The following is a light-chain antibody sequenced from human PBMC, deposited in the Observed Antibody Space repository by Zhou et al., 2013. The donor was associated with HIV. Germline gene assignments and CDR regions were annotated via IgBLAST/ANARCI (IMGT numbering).Light chain of an antibody. V-gene: IGKV3-15*01. Sequence: EITVTQSPATLSASPGERVTLSCWTSRSVTPDLATDLAWYQQKAGQAPRLLIYGASTRATDIPARFSGSGSGTEFTLTISSLQSEDFAIYYCQQYNHWPPYTFGQGTKLEIK. J-gene: IGKJ2*01. CDR2: GAS. CDR1: RSVTPDLATD. CDR3: QQYNHWPPYT.